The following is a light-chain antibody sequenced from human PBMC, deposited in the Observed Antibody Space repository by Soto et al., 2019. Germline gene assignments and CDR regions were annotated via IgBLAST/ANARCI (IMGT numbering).Light chain of an antibody. Sequence: DIQMTQSPSALSASFGDSVTITCRADENINTWLAWFQQKPGTAPKLLIYRASNLQSGVPSRFSGSGSGTEFTLTISSLQPDDFATYYCQQYNSYSPTFGQGTKVDI. CDR1: ENINTW. CDR3: QQYNSYSPT. J-gene: IGKJ1*01. V-gene: IGKV1-5*03. CDR2: RAS.